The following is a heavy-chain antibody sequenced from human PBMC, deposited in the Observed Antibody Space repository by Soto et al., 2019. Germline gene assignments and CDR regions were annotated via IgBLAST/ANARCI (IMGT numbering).Heavy chain of an antibody. CDR3: ARLGRSGWYLGSYFDY. CDR1: GGSITRNNHF. Sequence: QLQLQESGPGLVKASETLSLTCTVSGGSITRNNHFWGWIRQSPGKGLEWIGSIQYGGTTNYNPCLKSRVIMSAEMSKNQFSLMMNSVTAADTAVYYCARLGRSGWYLGSYFDYWGQGTLLTVSS. D-gene: IGHD6-19*01. J-gene: IGHJ4*02. V-gene: IGHV4-39*01. CDR2: IQYGGTT.